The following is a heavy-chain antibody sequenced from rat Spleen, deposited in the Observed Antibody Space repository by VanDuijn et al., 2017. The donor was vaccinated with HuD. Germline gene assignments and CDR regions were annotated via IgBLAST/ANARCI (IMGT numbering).Heavy chain of an antibody. CDR3: ARADRETYAHFDY. CDR1: GFSLTSYH. J-gene: IGHJ2*01. Sequence: QVQLKESGPGLVQPSQTLSLTCTVSGFSLTSYHVSWVRQPPGKGLEWMGVIWTGGSTAYNSLLNSRLSITRDISKSQVFLKMNRLQTEDTATYYCARADRETYAHFDYWGQGVMVTVSS. V-gene: IGHV2-43*01. CDR2: IWTGGST. D-gene: IGHD1-6*01.